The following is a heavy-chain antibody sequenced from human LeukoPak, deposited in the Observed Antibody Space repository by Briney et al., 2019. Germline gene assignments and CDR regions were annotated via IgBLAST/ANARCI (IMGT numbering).Heavy chain of an antibody. CDR1: GGSFSGYY. CDR2: IYYSGST. V-gene: IGHV4-34*01. J-gene: IGHJ3*02. Sequence: SETLSLTCAVYGGSFSGYYWSWIRQPPGKGLEWIGSIYYSGSTYYNPSLKSRVTISVDTSKNQFSLKLSSVTAADTAVYYCARQRSYYDSSGYSPAFDIWGQGTMVTVSS. D-gene: IGHD3-22*01. CDR3: ARQRSYYDSSGYSPAFDI.